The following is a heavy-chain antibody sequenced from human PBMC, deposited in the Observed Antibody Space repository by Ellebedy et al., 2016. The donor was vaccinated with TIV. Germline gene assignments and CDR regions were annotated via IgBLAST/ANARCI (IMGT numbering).Heavy chain of an antibody. CDR3: ARGGYNYGYGGNWFDP. Sequence: AASVKVSCKASGGTFSSYAISWVRQAPGQGLEWMGGIIPLFGTANYVQKFQGRVTITADESTSTAYMELSSLRSEDTAVYFCARGGYNYGYGGNWFDPWGQGTLVTVSS. V-gene: IGHV1-69*13. J-gene: IGHJ5*02. CDR2: IIPLFGTA. D-gene: IGHD5-18*01. CDR1: GGTFSSYA.